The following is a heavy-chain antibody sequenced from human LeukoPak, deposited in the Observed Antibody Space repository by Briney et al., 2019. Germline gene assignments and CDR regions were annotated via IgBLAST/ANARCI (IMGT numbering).Heavy chain of an antibody. D-gene: IGHD3-22*01. CDR3: ARGTSQYYYDSSGYKN. J-gene: IGHJ4*02. CDR2: MNPNSGNT. V-gene: IGHV1-8*01. Sequence: ASVKVSCKASGYTFTSYDINWVRQATGQGLEWMGWMNPNSGNTGYAQKFQGRVTMTRDTSISTAYMELSSLRSEDTAVYYCARGTSQYYYDSSGYKNWGQGTLVTVSS. CDR1: GYTFTSYD.